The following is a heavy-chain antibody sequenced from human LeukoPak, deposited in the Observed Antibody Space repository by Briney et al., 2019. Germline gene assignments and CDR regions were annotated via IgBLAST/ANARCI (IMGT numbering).Heavy chain of an antibody. Sequence: GGSLRLSCAVSGIAVSSKYMSWVRQAPGKGLEWVSVIYSGGSTYYADSVKGRFTISRDTSRNTLYLQMNRLRAEDTALYYCAASTGNKDFDDWGQGTLVTVSS. J-gene: IGHJ4*02. CDR3: AASTGNKDFDD. D-gene: IGHD2-8*02. V-gene: IGHV3-66*02. CDR2: IYSGGST. CDR1: GIAVSSKY.